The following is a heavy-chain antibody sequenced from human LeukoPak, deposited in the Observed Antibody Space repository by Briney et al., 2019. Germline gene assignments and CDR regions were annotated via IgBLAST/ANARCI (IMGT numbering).Heavy chain of an antibody. CDR3: AKDRDLYYDFWSGYPDAFDI. CDR1: GFTFSSYA. V-gene: IGHV3-23*01. Sequence: PGGSLRLSCAASGFTFSSYAMSWVRQAPGKGLEWVSAISGSGGSTYYADSVKGRFTISRDNSKNTLYLQMNSLRAEDTAVYYCAKDRDLYYDFWSGYPDAFDIWGQGTMVTVSS. J-gene: IGHJ3*02. D-gene: IGHD3-3*01. CDR2: ISGSGGST.